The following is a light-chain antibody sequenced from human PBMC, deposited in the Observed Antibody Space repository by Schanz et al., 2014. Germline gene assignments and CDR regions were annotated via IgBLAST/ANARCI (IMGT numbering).Light chain of an antibody. CDR3: QQSHDGVWT. V-gene: IGKV3-11*01. CDR1: QSVSSY. J-gene: IGKJ1*01. Sequence: EIVLTQSPATLSLSPGERATLSCRASQSVSSYLAWYQQKPGQAPRLLIYGASSRATGIPDRFRGSGSGTDFTLTISRLEPEDFATYFCQQSHDGVWTFGQGTTVEIK. CDR2: GAS.